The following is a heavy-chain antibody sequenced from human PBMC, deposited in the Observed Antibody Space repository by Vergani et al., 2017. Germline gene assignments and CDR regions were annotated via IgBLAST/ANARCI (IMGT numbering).Heavy chain of an antibody. D-gene: IGHD5-12*01. CDR2: ISGIGGST. Sequence: EVQLLESGGDLVQPGGSLRLSCAASGFTFNHYAMNWVRQAPGKGLEWVSGISGIGGSTYYAGSVKGRFTISRDSSKNTLYLQMNSLSAGDTAVYYCAKANPRNSGYDYLYYYHAMDVGGQGTTVTVSS. CDR1: GFTFNHYA. V-gene: IGHV3-23*01. J-gene: IGHJ6*02. CDR3: AKANPRNSGYDYLYYYHAMDV.